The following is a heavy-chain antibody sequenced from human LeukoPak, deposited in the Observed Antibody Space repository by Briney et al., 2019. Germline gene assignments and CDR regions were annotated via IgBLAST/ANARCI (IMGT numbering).Heavy chain of an antibody. CDR1: GGSLSDYY. J-gene: IGHJ5*02. CDR2: ISHRGRP. CDR3: ARDRDGSGSYWFDP. Sequence: SETLSLTCAVYGGSLSDYYWSWIRQSPGKGLEWIGEISHRGRPYYNPSLKSRVTISVDTSKNQFSLKLSSVTAADTAVYYCARDRDGSGSYWFDPWGQGTLVTVSS. D-gene: IGHD3-10*01. V-gene: IGHV4-34*01.